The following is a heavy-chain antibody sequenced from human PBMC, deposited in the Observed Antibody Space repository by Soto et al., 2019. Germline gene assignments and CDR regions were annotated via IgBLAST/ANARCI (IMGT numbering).Heavy chain of an antibody. D-gene: IGHD3-22*01. V-gene: IGHV4-39*01. Sequence: QLHLQESGPGQVKPSETLSLTCTVSGRPISSSSYYWGWIRQPPGKGLEWIGNVYYGGSTYYNPSLKSRVTISVETSKSQFSLKLSSVTAADTAVYYCAGGDYYHSSGYYFYYYTMDVWGQGTKVTV. J-gene: IGHJ6*02. CDR3: AGGDYYHSSGYYFYYYTMDV. CDR1: GRPISSSSYY. CDR2: VYYGGST.